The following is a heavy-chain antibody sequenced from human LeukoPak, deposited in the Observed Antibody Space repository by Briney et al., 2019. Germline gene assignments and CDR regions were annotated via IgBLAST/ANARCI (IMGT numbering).Heavy chain of an antibody. CDR3: ASNSGYDLDYYYMDV. V-gene: IGHV3-53*01. CDR2: IYSGGST. J-gene: IGHJ6*03. CDR1: GFTFSSYA. Sequence: PGGSLRLSCAASGFTFSSYAMSWVRQAPGKGLEWVSVIYSGGSTYYADSVKGRFTISRDNSKNTLYLQMNSLRAEDTAVYYCASNSGYDLDYYYMDVWGKGTTVTVSS. D-gene: IGHD5-12*01.